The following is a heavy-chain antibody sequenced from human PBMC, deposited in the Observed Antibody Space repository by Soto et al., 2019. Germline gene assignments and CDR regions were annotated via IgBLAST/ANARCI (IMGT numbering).Heavy chain of an antibody. J-gene: IGHJ4*02. Sequence: SETLSLTCTVSGGSISSSSYYWGWIRQPPGKGLEWIGSIYYSGSTYYNPSLKSRVTISVDTSKNQFSLKLSSVTAADTAVYYCARASDYYDSSGPYNKEPTDYYDSSGLGYFDYWGQGTLVTVS. CDR3: ARASDYYDSSGPYNKEPTDYYDSSGLGYFDY. V-gene: IGHV4-39*01. D-gene: IGHD3-22*01. CDR1: GGSISSSSYY. CDR2: IYYSGST.